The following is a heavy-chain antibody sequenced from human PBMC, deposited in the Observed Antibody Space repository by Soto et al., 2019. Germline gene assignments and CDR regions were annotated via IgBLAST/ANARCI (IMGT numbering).Heavy chain of an antibody. V-gene: IGHV3-30-3*01. CDR2: ISYDGSNK. CDR1: GFTFSSYA. CDR3: AKRPLPISTTFWFDS. J-gene: IGHJ5*01. Sequence: QVQLVESGGGVVQPGRSLRLSCAASGFTFSSYAMHWVRQAPGKGLEWVAVISYDGSNKYYADSVKCRFTISRDNSKNTPYLLIPSLTAQDTAVYYCAKRPLPISTTFWFDSWGQGTLVTVSS. D-gene: IGHD2-2*01.